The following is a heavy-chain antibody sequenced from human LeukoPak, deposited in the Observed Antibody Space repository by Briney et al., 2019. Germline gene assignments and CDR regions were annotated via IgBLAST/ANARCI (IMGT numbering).Heavy chain of an antibody. D-gene: IGHD3-22*01. CDR3: ASDYYDSSGYPYFDY. V-gene: IGHV3-30*02. Sequence: GGSLRLSCAASGFTFSSYGMHWVRQAPGKGLEGVAFIRYDGSNKYYADSVKGRFTISRDNSKNTLYLQMNSLRAEDTAVYYCASDYYDSSGYPYFDYWGQGTLVTVSS. CDR1: GFTFSSYG. CDR2: IRYDGSNK. J-gene: IGHJ4*02.